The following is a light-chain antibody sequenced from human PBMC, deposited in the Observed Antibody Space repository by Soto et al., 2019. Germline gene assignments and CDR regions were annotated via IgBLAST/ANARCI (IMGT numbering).Light chain of an antibody. Sequence: DIQMTQSPSSLSASVGDRVTITCQASQDISNYLNWYQQKPGKAPKLLIYDASNLETGVPSRFIGSGSGTDFTFTISSLQPEDIATYYCQQYGSSPLTFGGGTKVEIK. CDR3: QQYGSSPLT. CDR2: DAS. V-gene: IGKV1-33*01. J-gene: IGKJ4*01. CDR1: QDISNY.